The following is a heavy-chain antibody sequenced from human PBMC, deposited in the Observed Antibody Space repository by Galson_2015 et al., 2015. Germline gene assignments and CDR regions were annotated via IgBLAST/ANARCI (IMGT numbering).Heavy chain of an antibody. V-gene: IGHV3-33*01. CDR2: IWYDGSNK. D-gene: IGHD3-10*01. Sequence: SLRLSCAASGFTFNSYGIHWVRQAPGKGLEWVALIWYDGSNKYYAASVRGRFTISRDNSKNTLYLQMNSLRDEDTAVYYCARDDGEPVRGYYYGMVVWGQGTTVTVSS. J-gene: IGHJ6*02. CDR3: ARDDGEPVRGYYYGMVV. CDR1: GFTFNSYG.